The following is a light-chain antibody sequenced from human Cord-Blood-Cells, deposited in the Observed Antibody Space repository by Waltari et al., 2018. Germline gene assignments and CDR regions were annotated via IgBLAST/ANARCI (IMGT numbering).Light chain of an antibody. V-gene: IGKV1-39*01. CDR2: AAS. CDR3: QQSYSTPWT. J-gene: IGKJ1*01. CDR1: QSISSY. Sequence: DIQMTQSPSSLSESVGDRVTITCRASQSISSYLNWYQQKQGKAPKLLIYAASSLQSGVPSRFSGSGSGTDFTLTISSLQPEDFATYYCQQSYSTPWTFGQGTKVEIK.